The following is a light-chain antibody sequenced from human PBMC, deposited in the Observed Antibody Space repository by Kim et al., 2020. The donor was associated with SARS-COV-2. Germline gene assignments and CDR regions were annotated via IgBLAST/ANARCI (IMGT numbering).Light chain of an antibody. Sequence: FPGESATLSCRASHNVDISLAWYQQTPGQAPRLLISAASTRATGVPVRFSGSGSGTEFTLTISSLQSEDFAVYYCLQYYNWPPLTFGGGTKVDIK. J-gene: IGKJ4*01. CDR2: AAS. CDR1: HNVDIS. V-gene: IGKV3-15*01. CDR3: LQYYNWPPLT.